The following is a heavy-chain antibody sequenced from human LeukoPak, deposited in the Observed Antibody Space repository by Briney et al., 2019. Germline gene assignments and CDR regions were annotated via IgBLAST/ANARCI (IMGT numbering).Heavy chain of an antibody. CDR1: GGTFSSYA. J-gene: IGHJ3*02. D-gene: IGHD3-10*01. CDR2: IIPIFGTA. V-gene: IGHV1-69*01. CDR3: VRDSGSGGFDI. Sequence: VASVKVSCKASGGTFSSYAISWVRQAPGQGLEWMGGIIPIFGTANYAQKFQGRVTITADESTSTAYMELSSLRSEDTAVYYCVRDSGSGGFDIWGQGTMVTVSS.